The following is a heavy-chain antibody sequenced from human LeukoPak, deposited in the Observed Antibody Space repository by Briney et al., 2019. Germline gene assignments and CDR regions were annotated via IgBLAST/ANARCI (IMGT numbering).Heavy chain of an antibody. V-gene: IGHV3-66*01. Sequence: GGSLRLSCSASGFTVSSNYMSWVRQAPGKGLEWVSVIYSGGSTYYADSVKGRFSISRDNSENTLYLQMNSLRAEDTPVYYSARGGYGDYVSSFDYWGQGTLVTVSS. CDR1: GFTVSSNY. D-gene: IGHD4-17*01. CDR2: IYSGGST. CDR3: ARGGYGDYVSSFDY. J-gene: IGHJ4*02.